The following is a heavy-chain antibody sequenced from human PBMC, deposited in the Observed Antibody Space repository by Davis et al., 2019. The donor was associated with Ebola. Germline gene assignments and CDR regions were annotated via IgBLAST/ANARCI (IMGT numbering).Heavy chain of an antibody. CDR1: GFTFSSYS. CDR3: AGTIFGVVSNFDH. D-gene: IGHD3-3*01. Sequence: GESLKISCAAPGFTFSSYSMSWVRQAPGKGLEWVSYISGSSSTIYYEDSVKGRFTISRDNAKKSLNLQMNSLRDEDTAVYYCAGTIFGVVSNFDHWGQGTLVTVSS. J-gene: IGHJ4*02. V-gene: IGHV3-48*02. CDR2: ISGSSSTI.